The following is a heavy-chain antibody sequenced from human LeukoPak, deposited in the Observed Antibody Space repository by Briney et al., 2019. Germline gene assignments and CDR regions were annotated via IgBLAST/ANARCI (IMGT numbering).Heavy chain of an antibody. CDR3: ARRALSVSTVRGVNWYFDL. Sequence: SETLSLTCAVYGGSFSGYYWSWIRQPPGKGLEWIGEINHSGSTNYNPSLRSRVTISVDTPKNQFSLELNSVTAADTAVYYCARRALSVSTVRGVNWYFDLWGRGTLVTVSS. D-gene: IGHD3-10*02. CDR2: INHSGST. J-gene: IGHJ2*01. CDR1: GGSFSGYY. V-gene: IGHV4-34*01.